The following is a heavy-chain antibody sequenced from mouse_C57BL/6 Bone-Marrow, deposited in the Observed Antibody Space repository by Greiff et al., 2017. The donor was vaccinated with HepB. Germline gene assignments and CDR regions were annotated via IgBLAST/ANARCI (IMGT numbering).Heavy chain of an antibody. J-gene: IGHJ3*01. V-gene: IGHV1-42*01. Sequence: EVQLQQSGSELVKPGASVKISCKASGYSFTGYYMNWVKQSPEKSLEWIGEINPSTGGTTYNQKFKAKATLTVDKSSSTAYMQLKSLTSEDSAVYYCARRFAYWGQGTLVTVSA. CDR1: GYSFTGYY. CDR3: ARRFAY. CDR2: INPSTGGT.